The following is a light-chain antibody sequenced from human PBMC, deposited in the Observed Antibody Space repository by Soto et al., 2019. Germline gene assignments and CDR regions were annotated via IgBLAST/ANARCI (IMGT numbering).Light chain of an antibody. Sequence: AVQLTQSPSSLSASVRDRVTITGRASQGISSALAWYQQEPGKAPKLLMYDASNLESGVPPTFSDSETVKDFTLTISSLQPEDFASYYCQQFNRYPLPFGGGTNVQIK. J-gene: IGKJ4*01. V-gene: IGKV1-13*02. CDR1: QGISSA. CDR3: QQFNRYPLP. CDR2: DAS.